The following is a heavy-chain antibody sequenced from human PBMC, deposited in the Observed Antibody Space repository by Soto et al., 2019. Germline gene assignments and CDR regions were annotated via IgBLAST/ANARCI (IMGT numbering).Heavy chain of an antibody. Sequence: SETLSLTCAVSGGPISSSNWWSWVRQPPGKGLEWIGEIYHSGSTNYNPSLKSRVTISVDKSKNQFSLKLSSVTAADTAVYYCASTGGFYGSGSYDYWGQGTLVTVSS. J-gene: IGHJ4*02. D-gene: IGHD3-10*01. CDR2: IYHSGST. V-gene: IGHV4-4*02. CDR3: ASTGGFYGSGSYDY. CDR1: GGPISSSNW.